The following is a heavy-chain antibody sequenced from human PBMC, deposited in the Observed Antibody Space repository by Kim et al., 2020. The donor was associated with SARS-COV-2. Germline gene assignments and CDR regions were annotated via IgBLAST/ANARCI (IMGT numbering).Heavy chain of an antibody. J-gene: IGHJ4*02. V-gene: IGHV3-30*04. D-gene: IGHD6-13*01. CDR2: ISFDGTYK. CDR1: GFTFSTYP. Sequence: GGSLRLSCAASGFTFSTYPIHWVRQAPGKGLEGMAIISFDGTYKYYADSVKGRFTISRDNSKNIVYLQMNSLRVEDTAVYYCARETAASDGSWVDFWGQGTLVTVSS. CDR3: ARETAASDGSWVDF.